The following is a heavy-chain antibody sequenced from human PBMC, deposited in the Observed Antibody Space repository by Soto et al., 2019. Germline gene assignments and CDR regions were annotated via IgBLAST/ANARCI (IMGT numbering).Heavy chain of an antibody. CDR3: ARGRAVTDY. CDR1: GGSFSGYY. J-gene: IGHJ4*02. D-gene: IGHD4-4*01. V-gene: IGHV4-34*01. Sequence: SETLSLTCAVYGGSFSGYYWSWIRQPLGKGLEWIGEINHSGSTNYNPSLKSRVTISVDTSKNQFSLKLSSVTAADTAVYYCARGRAVTDYWGQGTLVTVSS. CDR2: INHSGST.